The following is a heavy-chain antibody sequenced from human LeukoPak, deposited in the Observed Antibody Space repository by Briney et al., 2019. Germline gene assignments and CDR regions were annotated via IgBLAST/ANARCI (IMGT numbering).Heavy chain of an antibody. J-gene: IGHJ5*02. CDR1: GGSFSGYY. V-gene: IGHV4-34*01. CDR2: INHSGST. Sequence: PSETLSLTCAVYGGSFSGYYWSWIRQPPGKGLEWIGEINHSGSTNYNPSLKSRVTISVDTSKNQFSLKLSSVTAADTAVYYCARGYLYYGSGSYYNALKSPSSSSDPWGQGTLVTVSS. CDR3: ARGYLYYGSGSYYNALKSPSSSSDP. D-gene: IGHD3-10*01.